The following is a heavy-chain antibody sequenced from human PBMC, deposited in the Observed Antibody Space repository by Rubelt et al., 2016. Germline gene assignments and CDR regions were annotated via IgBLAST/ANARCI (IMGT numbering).Heavy chain of an antibody. V-gene: IGHV4-59*01. CDR2: FYYSGST. CDR3: ARGSRHCSSTSCYLGF. D-gene: IGHD2-2*01. Sequence: QPPGKGLEWIGYFYYSGSTNYNPSLKSRVTISVDTSKNQFSLKLSSVTAADTAVYYCARGSRHCSSTSCYLGFWGQGTLVTVSS. J-gene: IGHJ4*02.